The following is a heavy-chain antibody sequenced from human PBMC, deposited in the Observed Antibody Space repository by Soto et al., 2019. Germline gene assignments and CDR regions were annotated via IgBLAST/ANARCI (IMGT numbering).Heavy chain of an antibody. CDR2: IIPIFGTA. Sequence: QVQLVQSGAEVKKPGSSVKVSCKASGGTLSSYTISWVRQAPGQGLEWMGGIIPIFGTAKYTQKFQGRVTITADESTSTTYMELSSLRSEDTAVYYCAREGFSGSYIPSWGQGTPVTVSS. V-gene: IGHV1-69*01. CDR3: AREGFSGSYIPS. CDR1: GGTLSSYT. J-gene: IGHJ5*02. D-gene: IGHD1-26*01.